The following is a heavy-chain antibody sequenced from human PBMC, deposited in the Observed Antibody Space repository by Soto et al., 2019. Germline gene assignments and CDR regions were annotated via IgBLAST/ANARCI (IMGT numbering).Heavy chain of an antibody. V-gene: IGHV3-30*04. Sequence: GGSLRLSCTASGFSFSTYAMYWVRQAPGKGLEWVAIISYDGSNAQYADSVKGRFTVARDNSKNTLYLQMHSLTAEDTAVYYCARDGGGFGELLLNSYDAFDLWGQGKLVTVSS. CDR1: GFSFSTYA. CDR3: ARDGGGFGELLLNSYDAFDL. D-gene: IGHD3-10*01. J-gene: IGHJ3*01. CDR2: ISYDGSNA.